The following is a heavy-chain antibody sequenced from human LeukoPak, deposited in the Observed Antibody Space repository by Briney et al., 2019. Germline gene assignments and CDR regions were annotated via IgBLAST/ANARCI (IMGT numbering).Heavy chain of an antibody. CDR3: ASIPYYYDSSGYECYYGMDV. CDR1: GFTFSSYW. D-gene: IGHD3-22*01. V-gene: IGHV3-7*01. Sequence: GGSLRLSCAASGFTFSSYWMSWVRQAPGKGLEWVANIKQDGSEKYYVDSVKGRFTISRDNAKNSLYLQMNSLRAEDTAVYYCASIPYYYDSSGYECYYGMDVWGQGTTVTVSS. CDR2: IKQDGSEK. J-gene: IGHJ6*02.